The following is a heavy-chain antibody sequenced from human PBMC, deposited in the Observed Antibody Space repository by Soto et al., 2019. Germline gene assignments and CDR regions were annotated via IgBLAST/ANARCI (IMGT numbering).Heavy chain of an antibody. CDR3: VTIAGSYIGEPFDH. V-gene: IGHV3-15*01. CDR1: GLTFGKAW. CDR2: IKSKTDGGTT. J-gene: IGHJ4*02. D-gene: IGHD1-26*01. Sequence: PGGSLGLSCVASGLTFGKAWITWVRQTPGQGLEWVGRIKSKTDGGTTDYAAPVKGRFTISRDDSRNTLYLQMNSLKTDDTGVYYCVTIAGSYIGEPFDHWGLGTLVTVSS.